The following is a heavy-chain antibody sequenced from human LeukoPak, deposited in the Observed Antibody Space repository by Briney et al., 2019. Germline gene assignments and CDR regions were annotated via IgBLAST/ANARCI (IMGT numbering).Heavy chain of an antibody. V-gene: IGHV3-30-3*01. Sequence: GRSLRLSCAASGFTFSSYAMHWVRQAPGRGLEWVAVISYDGSNKYYADSVKGRFTISRDNSKNTLYLQMNSLRAEDTAVYYCAKVRSGWYSDYWGQGPWSPSPQ. CDR1: GFTFSSYA. CDR2: ISYDGSNK. CDR3: AKVRSGWYSDY. J-gene: IGHJ4*02. D-gene: IGHD6-19*01.